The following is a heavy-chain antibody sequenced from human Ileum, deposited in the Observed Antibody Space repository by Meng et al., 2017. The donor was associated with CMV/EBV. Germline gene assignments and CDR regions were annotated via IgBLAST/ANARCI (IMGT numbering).Heavy chain of an antibody. CDR3: AREQMGAWSGYFDY. V-gene: IGHV3-53*01. D-gene: IGHD3-3*01. Sequence: GGSLRLSCAASGLSVSENYMTWVRQPPGKGLQWVSTLYYGIAHYAASVEGRFTISRDNFENTVYLQMNSLGVEDTAVYYCAREQMGAWSGYFDYWGQGSLVTVSS. CDR1: GLSVSENY. J-gene: IGHJ4*02. CDR2: LYYGIA.